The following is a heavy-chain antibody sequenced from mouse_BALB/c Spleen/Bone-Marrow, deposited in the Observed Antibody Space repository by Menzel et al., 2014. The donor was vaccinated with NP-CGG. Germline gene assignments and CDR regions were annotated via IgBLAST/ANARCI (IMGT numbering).Heavy chain of an antibody. Sequence: VQGVESGPGLVAPSQSLSIPCTVSGFSLTSYGLHWVRQPPGKGLEWLGVIWAGGSTNYNSALMSRLSISKDNSKNQVFLKMNSLQTDDTAMYYCARALDSSGYGFAYWGQGTLVTVSA. CDR2: IWAGGST. CDR3: ARALDSSGYGFAY. V-gene: IGHV2-9*02. D-gene: IGHD3-2*01. J-gene: IGHJ3*01. CDR1: GFSLTSYG.